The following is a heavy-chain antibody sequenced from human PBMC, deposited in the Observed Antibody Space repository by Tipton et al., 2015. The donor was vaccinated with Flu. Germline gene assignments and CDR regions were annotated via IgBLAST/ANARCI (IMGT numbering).Heavy chain of an antibody. CDR1: GGSISSYY. Sequence: LRLSCTVSGGSISSYYWSWIRQPPGKGLEWIGYIYYSGSTNYNPSLKSRVTISVDTSKNQFSLKLSSVTAADTAAYYCARAGSAYDFWSGYYTPSFDYWGQGTLVTVSS. V-gene: IGHV4-59*08. CDR3: ARAGSAYDFWSGYYTPSFDY. D-gene: IGHD3-3*01. CDR2: IYYSGST. J-gene: IGHJ4*02.